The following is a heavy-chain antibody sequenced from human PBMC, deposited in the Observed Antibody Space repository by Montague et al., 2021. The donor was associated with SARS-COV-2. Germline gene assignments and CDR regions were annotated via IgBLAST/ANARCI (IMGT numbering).Heavy chain of an antibody. CDR1: GFSLSTSGMC. Sequence: PPLVKPTQTLTLTCTFSGFSLSTSGMCVSWIRQPPGKALEWLARIDWDDDKYYSTSLKTRLTISKDTSKNQVVLTMTNMDPVDTVTYYCARIRYDILTGYQTLFDYWGQGTLVTVSS. CDR3: ARIRYDILTGYQTLFDY. CDR2: IDWDDDK. V-gene: IGHV2-70*11. D-gene: IGHD3-9*01. J-gene: IGHJ4*02.